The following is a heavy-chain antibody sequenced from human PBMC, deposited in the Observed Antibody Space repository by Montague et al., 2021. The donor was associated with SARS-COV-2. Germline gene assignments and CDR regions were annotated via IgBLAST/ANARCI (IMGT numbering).Heavy chain of an antibody. Sequence: SLRLSCAASGFTFSSYAMSWVRQAPGKGLEWVSAISGSGGTTWYADSVKGRFTISRDNSKNTLYLQMNSLRAEDTAVYYCAKSLSGWWLFDYWGQGTLVTVSS. CDR2: ISGSGGTT. CDR1: GFTFSSYA. CDR3: AKSLSGWWLFDY. D-gene: IGHD6-19*01. V-gene: IGHV3-23*01. J-gene: IGHJ4*02.